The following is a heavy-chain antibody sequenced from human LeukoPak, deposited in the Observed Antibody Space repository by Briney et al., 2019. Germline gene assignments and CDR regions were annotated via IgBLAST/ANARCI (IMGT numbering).Heavy chain of an antibody. CDR3: ARYYYDSSGYYAFDI. J-gene: IGHJ3*02. V-gene: IGHV4-59*01. D-gene: IGHD3-22*01. Sequence: LRETPSLTCSVSGVSISGYYWSWIRQPPGKGLEWIGYIYDSGSTNYNPSLKSRVTISADTSKNQFSLRLSSVTAADTAVYYCARYYYDSSGYYAFDIWGQGTMVTVSS. CDR1: GVSISGYY. CDR2: IYDSGST.